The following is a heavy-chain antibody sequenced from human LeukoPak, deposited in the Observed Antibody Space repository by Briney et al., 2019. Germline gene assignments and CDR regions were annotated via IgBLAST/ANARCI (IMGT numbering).Heavy chain of an antibody. J-gene: IGHJ2*01. Sequence: SETLSLTCTVSGYSISSGYYWGWIRQPPGKGLEWIGNVYHRGTTYYNPSLKSRVTISVDTSKNQFSLQLTSVTAADTAVYCCARLGAPSINYYDSRGYFDLWGRGTLVTVSS. CDR3: ARLGAPSINYYDSRGYFDL. V-gene: IGHV4-38-2*02. D-gene: IGHD3-22*01. CDR2: VYHRGTT. CDR1: GYSISSGYY.